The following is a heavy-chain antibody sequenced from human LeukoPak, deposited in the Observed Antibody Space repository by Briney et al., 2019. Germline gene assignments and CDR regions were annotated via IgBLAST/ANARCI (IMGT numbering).Heavy chain of an antibody. Sequence: SETLSLTCTVSGDSISSYYWSWIRRPPGKGLEWIGYMYYIGSPNYNPWSPNYNPSLKSRVAISLDTSNNQFSLRLDSVTAADTAVYYCAGSTVRRTIAVDYWGQGTLVTVSS. V-gene: IGHV4-59*08. CDR2: MYYIGSPNYNPWSP. CDR3: AGSTVRRTIAVDY. D-gene: IGHD4-11*01. J-gene: IGHJ4*02. CDR1: GDSISSYY.